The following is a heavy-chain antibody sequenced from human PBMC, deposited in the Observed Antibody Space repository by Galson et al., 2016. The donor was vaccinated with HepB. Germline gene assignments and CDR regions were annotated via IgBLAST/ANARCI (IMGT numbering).Heavy chain of an antibody. CDR1: GLTFSSYW. D-gene: IGHD2-2*01. J-gene: IGHJ4*02. CDR3: ATDSFSSPPDY. Sequence: SLRLSCAASGLTFSSYWMSWVRQAPGKGLEWVANIKQDGSGKNYVDSVKGRFVISRDNAKKLLYLQMNSLRAEDTAVYYCATDSFSSPPDYWGQGILVTVSS. V-gene: IGHV3-7*01. CDR2: IKQDGSGK.